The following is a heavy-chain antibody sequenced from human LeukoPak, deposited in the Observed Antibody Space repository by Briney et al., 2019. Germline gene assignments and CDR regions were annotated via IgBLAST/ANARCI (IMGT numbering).Heavy chain of an antibody. CDR3: ARDSYDILTGINYYFDY. CDR1: GFAFINYD. CDR2: ISATSDTI. D-gene: IGHD3-9*01. J-gene: IGHJ4*02. V-gene: IGHV3-48*04. Sequence: GGSLRLSCAASGFAFINYDMNWVRQASGKGLEWISYISATSDTIYYADSVKGRFTVSRDNAKNSLSLQMHSLTTEDTAVYYCARDSYDILTGINYYFDYWGQGTLVTVSS.